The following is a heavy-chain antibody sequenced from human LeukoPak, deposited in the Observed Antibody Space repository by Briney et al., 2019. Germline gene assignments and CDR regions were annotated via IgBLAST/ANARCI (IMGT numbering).Heavy chain of an antibody. Sequence: SETLSLTCAVYGGSFSDYYWSWIRQPPGKGLEWIGEINHSGSTNYNPSLKSRVTISVDTSKNQFSLKLSSVTAADTAVYYCARGFGGYAYYWGQGALVTVSS. CDR3: ARGFGGYAYY. CDR1: GGSFSDYY. V-gene: IGHV4-34*01. D-gene: IGHD2-15*01. J-gene: IGHJ4*02. CDR2: INHSGST.